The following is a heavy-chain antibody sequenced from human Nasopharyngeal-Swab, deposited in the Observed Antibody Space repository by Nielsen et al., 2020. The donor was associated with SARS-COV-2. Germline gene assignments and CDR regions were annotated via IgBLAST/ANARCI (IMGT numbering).Heavy chain of an antibody. CDR3: AKGVYSYGYVADLYFDY. CDR2: IWYDGSNK. CDR1: GFTFSNYG. Sequence: GESLKISCAASGFTFSNYGMHWVRQAPGKGLEWVAVIWYDGSNKYYADSVKGRFTISRDNSKNTLYLQMNSLRAEDTAVYYCAKGVYSYGYVADLYFDYWGQGTLVTVSS. D-gene: IGHD5-18*01. J-gene: IGHJ4*02. V-gene: IGHV3-30*02.